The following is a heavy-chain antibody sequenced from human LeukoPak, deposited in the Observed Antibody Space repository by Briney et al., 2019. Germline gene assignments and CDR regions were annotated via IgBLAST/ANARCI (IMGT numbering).Heavy chain of an antibody. D-gene: IGHD3-10*01. CDR1: GFTFSTYG. CDR2: ISYDGSNK. V-gene: IGHV3-30*18. Sequence: PGGSLRLSCAASGFTFSTYGMHWVRQAPGKGLEWVAVISYDGSNKYYADSVKGRFTISRENSKNTLHLQMNSLRAEDTAVYSCAKAHYYYGSGIYFMHYFDYWGQGTLVSVSS. J-gene: IGHJ4*02. CDR3: AKAHYYYGSGIYFMHYFDY.